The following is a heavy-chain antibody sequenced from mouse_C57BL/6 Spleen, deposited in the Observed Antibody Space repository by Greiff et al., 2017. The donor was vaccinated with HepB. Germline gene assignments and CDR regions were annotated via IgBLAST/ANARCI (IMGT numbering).Heavy chain of an antibody. CDR3: TRYGSMAY. J-gene: IGHJ3*01. D-gene: IGHD1-1*01. CDR1: GYTFTDYE. CDR2: IDPETGGT. Sequence: QVQLQQSGAELVRPGASVTLSCKASGYTFTDYEMHWVKQTPVHGLEWIGAIDPETGGTAYNQKFKGKAILTADKSSSTAYMELRSLTSEYSAVYYCTRYGSMAYWGQGTLVTVSA. V-gene: IGHV1-15*01.